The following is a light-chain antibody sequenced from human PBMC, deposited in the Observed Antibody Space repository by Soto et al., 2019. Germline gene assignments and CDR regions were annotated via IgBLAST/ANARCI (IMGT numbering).Light chain of an antibody. CDR2: DSS. V-gene: IGKV3D-15*01. CDR1: QNVSDS. J-gene: IGKJ1*01. CDR3: QQYYKRPPWT. Sequence: VMTPSPATLSASPGDSVALSCKSSQNVSDSLAWYQQKPGQAPRLLIYDSSSRASDVPVRFSGGGTGVEFTLTFRKQQTKDFAVYICQQYYKRPPWTFGEGNKVDIK.